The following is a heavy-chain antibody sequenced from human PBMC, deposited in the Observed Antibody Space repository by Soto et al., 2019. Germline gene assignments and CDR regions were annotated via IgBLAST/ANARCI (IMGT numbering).Heavy chain of an antibody. CDR2: IGGSGRTT. CDR1: AFTFNNYA. Sequence: PGGSLRLSCAASAFTFNNYAMSWVRQAPGKGLEWVSGIGGSGRTTYYADSVKGRFTISRDNARNSLYLQMSSLRAEDTAVYYCASIYCSGGSCVSYFDSWGQGTLVTVSS. V-gene: IGHV3-23*01. D-gene: IGHD2-15*01. J-gene: IGHJ4*02. CDR3: ASIYCSGGSCVSYFDS.